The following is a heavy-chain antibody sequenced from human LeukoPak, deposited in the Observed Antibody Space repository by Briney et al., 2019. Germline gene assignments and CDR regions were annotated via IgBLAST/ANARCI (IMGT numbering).Heavy chain of an antibody. V-gene: IGHV3-23*01. CDR1: GFTFSSYA. D-gene: IGHD3-22*01. Sequence: GGSLRLSCAASGFTFSSYAMSWVRQAPGKGLEWVSAISGSGGSTYYADSVKGRFTISRDNSKNTLYLQMNSLRAEDTAVYYCARGRGNYYDAFDFWGLGTMVTVSS. CDR2: ISGSGGST. CDR3: ARGRGNYYDAFDF. J-gene: IGHJ3*01.